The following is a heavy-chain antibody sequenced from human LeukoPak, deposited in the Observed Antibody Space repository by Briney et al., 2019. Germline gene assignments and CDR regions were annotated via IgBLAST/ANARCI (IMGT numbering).Heavy chain of an antibody. V-gene: IGHV3-21*01. CDR1: GFIFSSYS. CDR2: ISSSSSYI. Sequence: GGSLRLSCAASGFIFSSYSMNWVRQAPGKGLEWVSSISSSSSYIYYADSVKGRFTISRDNAKNSLYLQMNSLRAEDTAVYYCARDGYDSSGSNFDYWGQGTLVTVSS. J-gene: IGHJ4*02. CDR3: ARDGYDSSGSNFDY. D-gene: IGHD3-22*01.